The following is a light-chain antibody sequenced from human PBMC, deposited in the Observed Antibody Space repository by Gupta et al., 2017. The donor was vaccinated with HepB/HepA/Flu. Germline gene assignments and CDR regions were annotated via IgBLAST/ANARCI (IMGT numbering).Light chain of an antibody. J-gene: IGKJ2*02. Sequence: DIQMTQSPSSLSASVGDRVTITCQASQDISNYLHWYQQKPGKAPKLLIYDASNLETGVPSRFSGSGSGTDFTFTISSLQPEDIATYYCLQYDNLMCTFGQGTKLEIK. CDR1: QDISNY. V-gene: IGKV1-33*01. CDR3: LQYDNLMCT. CDR2: DAS.